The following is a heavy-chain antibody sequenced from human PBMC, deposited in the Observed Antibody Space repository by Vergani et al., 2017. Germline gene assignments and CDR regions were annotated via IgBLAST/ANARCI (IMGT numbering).Heavy chain of an antibody. CDR2: IYYSGST. CDR3: ARAARDYYYYYYMDV. V-gene: IGHV4-61*10. J-gene: IGHJ6*03. Sequence: QVQLQESGPGLVKPSETLSLTCTVSGGSVSSGSYYWSWIRQPAGKGLEWIGYIYYSGSTNYNPSLKSRVTISVDTSKNQFSLKLSSVTAADTAVYYCARAARDYYYYYYMDVWGKGP. CDR1: GGSVSSGSYY. D-gene: IGHD6-6*01.